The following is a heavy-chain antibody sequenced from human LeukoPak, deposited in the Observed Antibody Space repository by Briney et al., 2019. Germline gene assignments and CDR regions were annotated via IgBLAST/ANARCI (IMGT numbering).Heavy chain of an antibody. J-gene: IGHJ4*02. CDR2: ISSSSSYI. V-gene: IGHV3-21*01. D-gene: IGHD3-16*02. Sequence: PGGSLRLSCAASGFTLSSYSMNWVRQAPGKGLEWVSSISSSSSYIYYADSVKGRFTISRDNAKNSLYLQMNSLRAEDTAVYYCARDTYYDYVWGSYRPPYFDYWGQGTLVTVSS. CDR1: GFTLSSYS. CDR3: ARDTYYDYVWGSYRPPYFDY.